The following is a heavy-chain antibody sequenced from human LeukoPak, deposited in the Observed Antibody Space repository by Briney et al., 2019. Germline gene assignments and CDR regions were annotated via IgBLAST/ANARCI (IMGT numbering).Heavy chain of an antibody. CDR2: IIPIFGTA. CDR1: GGTFSSYA. D-gene: IGHD3-22*01. CDR3: ARLTGDYYDSSGYEDY. V-gene: IGHV1-69*01. J-gene: IGHJ4*02. Sequence: SVKVSCKASGGTFSSYAISWVRQAPGQGLEWMGGIIPIFGTANYAQKFQGRVTITADESTSTAYMELSSPRSEDTAVYYCARLTGDYYDSSGYEDYWGQETLVTVSS.